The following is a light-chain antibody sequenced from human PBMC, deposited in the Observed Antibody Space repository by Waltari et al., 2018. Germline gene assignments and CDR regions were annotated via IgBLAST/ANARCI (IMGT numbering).Light chain of an antibody. V-gene: IGKV1-5*03. CDR1: QSISSW. J-gene: IGKJ1*01. CDR3: QQYNSAWT. CDR2: KAS. Sequence: DIQMTQSPSTLSASVGDRVTITCRASQSISSWLAWYQQKPGKAPKLLIYKASSLESGVPSRFSGSGSGTEFTLTISSLQPDDCATDYCQQYNSAWTFGQGTKVEIK.